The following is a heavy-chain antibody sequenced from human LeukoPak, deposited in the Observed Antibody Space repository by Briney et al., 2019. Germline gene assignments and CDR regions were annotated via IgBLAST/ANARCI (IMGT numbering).Heavy chain of an antibody. CDR1: GFIFTTYA. D-gene: IGHD6-13*01. CDR3: ARAAYNTSPVY. CDR2: IDPSSGTI. J-gene: IGHJ4*02. Sequence: GGSLRLSCSASGFIFTTYAMTWVRQAPGKGLEWISYIDPSSGTIYYADSVKGRFTISRDNAKNSLYLQLYGLRVEDTAVYYCARAAYNTSPVYWGQGTLVTVSP. V-gene: IGHV3-48*04.